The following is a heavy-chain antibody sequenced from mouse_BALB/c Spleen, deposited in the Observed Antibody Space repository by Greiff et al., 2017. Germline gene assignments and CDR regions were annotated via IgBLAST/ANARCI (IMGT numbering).Heavy chain of an antibody. J-gene: IGHJ4*01. D-gene: IGHD1-1*01. CDR1: GYTFTDYA. Sequence: QVHVKQSGAELVRPGVSVKISCKGSGYTFTDYAMHWVKQSHAKSLEWIGVISTYYGDASYNQKFKGKATMTVDKSSSTAYMELARLTSEDSAIYYCARDYGGRMDYWGQGTSVTVSS. CDR2: ISTYYGDA. CDR3: ARDYGGRMDY. V-gene: IGHV1S137*01.